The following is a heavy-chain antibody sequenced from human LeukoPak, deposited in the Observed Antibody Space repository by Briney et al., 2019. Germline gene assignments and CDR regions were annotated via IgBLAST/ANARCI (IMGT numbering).Heavy chain of an antibody. V-gene: IGHV4-34*01. D-gene: IGHD6-13*01. CDR3: ARGPGYSSTTDAFEI. Sequence: SETLSLTCAAYGGSFIGYQWSWIRQPPGKGLEWIGEIDHRGNTNYNPSLKSRVTISVDTSKNQFSLKLSSVTAADTAVYYCARGPGYSSTTDAFEIWGQGTMVTVSS. J-gene: IGHJ3*02. CDR2: IDHRGNT. CDR1: GGSFIGYQ.